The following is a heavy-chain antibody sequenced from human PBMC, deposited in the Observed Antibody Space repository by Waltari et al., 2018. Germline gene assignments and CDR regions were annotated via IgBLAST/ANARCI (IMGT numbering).Heavy chain of an antibody. CDR3: VKHIYSGSYGAFDI. J-gene: IGHJ3*02. CDR1: GGTFSSYA. V-gene: IGHV1-69*12. D-gene: IGHD1-26*01. Sequence: QVQLVQSGAEVKKPGSSVKVSCKASGGTFSSYAISWVRQAPGQGLEWMGGIIPIFGTANYAQKFQGRVTITADESTSTAYMELSSLRSEDTAVYYCVKHIYSGSYGAFDIWGQGTMVTVSS. CDR2: IIPIFGTA.